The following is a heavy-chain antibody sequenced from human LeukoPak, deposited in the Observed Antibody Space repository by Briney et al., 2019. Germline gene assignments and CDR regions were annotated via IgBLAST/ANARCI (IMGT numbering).Heavy chain of an antibody. CDR1: GFTFGDYA. CDR2: IRSKAYGGTT. J-gene: IGHJ6*03. D-gene: IGHD1-14*01. CDR3: TRGGEPGRYYYYYYMDV. Sequence: GGSLRLSCTTSGFTFGDYAMSWVRQAPGKGLEWVGFIRSKAYGGTTEYAASVKGRFTISRDDSKSIAHLQMNSLKTEDTAVYYCTRGGEPGRYYYYYYMDVWGKGTTVTISS. V-gene: IGHV3-49*04.